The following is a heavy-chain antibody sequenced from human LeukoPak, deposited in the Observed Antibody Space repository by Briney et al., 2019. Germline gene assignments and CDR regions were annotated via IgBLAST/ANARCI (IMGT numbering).Heavy chain of an antibody. V-gene: IGHV1-69*13. CDR2: IIPIFGTA. CDR1: GGTFSSYA. Sequence: SVKVSCKASGGTFSSYAISWVRQAPGQGLEWMGGIIPIFGTANYAQKFQGRVTITADESTSTAYMELSSLRSEDTAVCYCARTTYCSGGSCYGFLYYFDYWGQGTLVTVSS. J-gene: IGHJ4*02. D-gene: IGHD2-15*01. CDR3: ARTTYCSGGSCYGFLYYFDY.